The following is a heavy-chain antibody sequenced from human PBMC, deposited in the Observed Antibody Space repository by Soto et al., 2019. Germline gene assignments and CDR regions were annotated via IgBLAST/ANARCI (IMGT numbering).Heavy chain of an antibody. CDR1: GGSISSYY. CDR3: ARHARYYDILTGYSTLSWFDP. J-gene: IGHJ5*02. D-gene: IGHD3-9*01. Sequence: PWETLSLTCSVSGGSISSYYWSWIRQPPGKGLEWIGYIYYSGSTNYNPSLKSRVTISVDTSKNQFSLKLSSVTAADTAVYYCARHARYYDILTGYSTLSWFDPWGQGTLVTVSS. CDR2: IYYSGST. V-gene: IGHV4-59*08.